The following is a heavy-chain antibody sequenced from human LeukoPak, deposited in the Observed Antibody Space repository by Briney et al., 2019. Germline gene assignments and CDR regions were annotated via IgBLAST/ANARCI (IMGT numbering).Heavy chain of an antibody. D-gene: IGHD3-10*01. V-gene: IGHV1-69*06. J-gene: IGHJ5*02. CDR3: AREVGWFDP. CDR2: IIPIFGTA. Sequence: GASVKVSFKASGGTFSSYAISWVRQAPGQGLEWMGGIIPIFGTANYAQKFQGRVTITADKSTSTAYMERSSLRSEDTAVYYCAREVGWFDPWGQGTLVTVSS. CDR1: GGTFSSYA.